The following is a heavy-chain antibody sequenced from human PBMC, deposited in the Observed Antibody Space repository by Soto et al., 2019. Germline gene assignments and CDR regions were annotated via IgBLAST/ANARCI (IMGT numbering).Heavy chain of an antibody. V-gene: IGHV1-69*02. CDR1: GGTFSRYT. CDR2: IIPMPGIA. CDR3: ARVNTEGRGVYTEVDRFDP. D-gene: IGHD3-10*01. Sequence: QVQLVQSGAEVKKPGYSVKVSCKASGGTFSRYTISWVRQAPGQGLELMGRIIPMPGIANHAQKFQGRVKITADKSTNTAYMELSSLRSEDTAVYYCARVNTEGRGVYTEVDRFDPWGQKTLVTVSS. J-gene: IGHJ5*02.